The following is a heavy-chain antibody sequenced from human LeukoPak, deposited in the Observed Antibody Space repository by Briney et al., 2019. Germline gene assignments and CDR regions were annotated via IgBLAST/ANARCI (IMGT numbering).Heavy chain of an antibody. J-gene: IGHJ4*02. Sequence: GGSLRLSCAASGNYWMHWVRQAPGKGLVWVSHINSDGSWTSYADSMKGRFTISKDNAKNTVYLQMNNLRAEDTAVYYCVSFYETYWGRGTLVTVSS. CDR2: INSDGSWT. CDR1: GNYW. V-gene: IGHV3-74*01. CDR3: VSFYETY. D-gene: IGHD2/OR15-2a*01.